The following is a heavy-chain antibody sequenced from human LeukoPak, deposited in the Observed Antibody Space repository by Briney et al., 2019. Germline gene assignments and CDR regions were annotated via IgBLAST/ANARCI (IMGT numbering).Heavy chain of an antibody. CDR2: INSDGSST. D-gene: IGHD3-22*01. J-gene: IGHJ4*02. Sequence: PGRSLRLSCAASGFTFSSYWMHWVRQAPGKGLVWVSHINSDGSSTAYADSVKGRFTISRDNAKNTLYLQMNSLRAEDTAIYYCARPRAYDTRDLDYWGQGNLVTVSS. V-gene: IGHV3-74*01. CDR1: GFTFSSYW. CDR3: ARPRAYDTRDLDY.